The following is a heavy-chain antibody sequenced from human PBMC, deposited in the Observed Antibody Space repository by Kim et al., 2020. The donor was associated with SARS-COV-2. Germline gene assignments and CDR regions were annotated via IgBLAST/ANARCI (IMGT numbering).Heavy chain of an antibody. Sequence: GGSLRLSCAASGFTFSSYAMSWVRQAPGKGLEWVSAISGSGGSTYYADSVKGRFTISRDNSKNTLYLQMNSLRAEDTAVYYCAKTMGAGYCSGGSCYGKSYWGQGTLVTVSS. CDR1: GFTFSSYA. D-gene: IGHD2-15*01. J-gene: IGHJ4*02. CDR3: AKTMGAGYCSGGSCYGKSY. V-gene: IGHV3-23*01. CDR2: ISGSGGST.